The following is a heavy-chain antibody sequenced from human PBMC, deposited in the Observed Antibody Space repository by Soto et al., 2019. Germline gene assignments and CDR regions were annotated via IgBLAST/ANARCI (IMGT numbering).Heavy chain of an antibody. CDR3: ASTYDFWSGYPNWFDP. V-gene: IGHV4-59*01. D-gene: IGHD3-3*01. CDR2: IYYSGST. Sequence: XETLSLTCTVSGGSISSYYWNWIRQPPGKGLEWIGYIYYSGSTNYNPSLKSRVTISVDTSKNQFSLKLSSVTAADTAVYYCASTYDFWSGYPNWFDPWGQGTLVTVSS. CDR1: GGSISSYY. J-gene: IGHJ5*02.